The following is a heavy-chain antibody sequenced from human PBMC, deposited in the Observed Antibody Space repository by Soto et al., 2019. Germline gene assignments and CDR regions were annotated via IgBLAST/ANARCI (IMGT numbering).Heavy chain of an antibody. J-gene: IGHJ4*02. CDR3: AREARYDRGVYHYEGIDY. Sequence: EVQLLQSGGGLAQPGGSLTLSCAASGFSFSDYSMNWVRRAPGKGLEWVSAFSAGGDYRHYADSVKGRFTISRDNSKNTLFLQMNSLRAEDTDRYYCAREARYDRGVYHYEGIDYWGQGTLVTVSS. D-gene: IGHD3-22*01. V-gene: IGHV3-23*01. CDR1: GFSFSDYS. CDR2: FSAGGDYR.